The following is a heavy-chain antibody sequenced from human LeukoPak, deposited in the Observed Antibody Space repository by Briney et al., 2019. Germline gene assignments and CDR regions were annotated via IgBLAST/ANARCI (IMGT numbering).Heavy chain of an antibody. Sequence: GGSLRLSCAASGFTFSSYGMHWVRQAPGKGLEWVAFIRYDGSNKYYADSVKGRFTISRDNSKNTLYLQMNSLGAEDTAVYYVVVAVGYWGQGTLVTVSS. CDR2: IRYDGSNK. J-gene: IGHJ4*02. D-gene: IGHD2-15*01. CDR3: VVAVGY. CDR1: GFTFSSYG. V-gene: IGHV3-30*02.